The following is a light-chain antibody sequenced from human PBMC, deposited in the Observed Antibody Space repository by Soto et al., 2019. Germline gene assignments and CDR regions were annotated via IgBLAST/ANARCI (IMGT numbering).Light chain of an antibody. Sequence: DIQMTQSPSTLSASVGDRVTITCRASQSISSWLAWYQQKPGKAPKLLNYDASSLESGDPSRFSGSGSGTEYTLTFIKLQPDDFATYCCQQYNSYYQEWTFGQGTKVEIK. J-gene: IGKJ1*01. CDR3: QQYNSYYQEWT. CDR2: DAS. V-gene: IGKV1-5*01. CDR1: QSISSW.